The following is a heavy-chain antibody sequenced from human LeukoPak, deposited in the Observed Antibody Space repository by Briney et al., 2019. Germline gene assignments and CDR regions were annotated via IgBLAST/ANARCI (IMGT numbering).Heavy chain of an antibody. D-gene: IGHD1-26*01. CDR1: GGSISGDY. J-gene: IGHJ6*03. Sequence: SETLSLTCTVSGGSISGDYWSWIRQPAGKGLEWIGRINTSGNINYNPSLKSRVTMSLDTSKNQFSLNLRSVTAADTAVYCCARGWAYMDVWGKGTTVTVSS. CDR3: ARGWAYMDV. CDR2: INTSGNI. V-gene: IGHV4-4*07.